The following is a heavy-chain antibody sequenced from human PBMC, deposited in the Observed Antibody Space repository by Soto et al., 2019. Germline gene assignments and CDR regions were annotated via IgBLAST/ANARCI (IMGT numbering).Heavy chain of an antibody. Sequence: QVQLQQWGAGLLKPSETLSLTCAVYGGSFSGYYWNWIRQPPGKGLEWIGEINHSGSTKYNPSLKSRVTISVDTSNNHCSRRLSSVTAADTAVYYCARIDCSGGSCYGDYWGQGTLVTVSS. V-gene: IGHV4-34*01. D-gene: IGHD2-15*01. CDR2: INHSGST. CDR3: ARIDCSGGSCYGDY. CDR1: GGSFSGYY. J-gene: IGHJ4*02.